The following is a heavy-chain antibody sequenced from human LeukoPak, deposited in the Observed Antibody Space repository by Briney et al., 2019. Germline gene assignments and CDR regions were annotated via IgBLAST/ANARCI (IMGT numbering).Heavy chain of an antibody. CDR3: ARGQGYEYGSGISYYFDY. CDR2: IYSDERT. D-gene: IGHD3-10*01. Sequence: GESLRLSCAASGFSVSNKYMSWVRQAPGKGLEWVSVIYSDERTFHADSVKGRFSISRDNSKNTLYLQMNNLRAEDTAVYYCARGQGYEYGSGISYYFDYWGRGTLVTVSS. J-gene: IGHJ4*02. CDR1: GFSVSNKY. V-gene: IGHV3-66*01.